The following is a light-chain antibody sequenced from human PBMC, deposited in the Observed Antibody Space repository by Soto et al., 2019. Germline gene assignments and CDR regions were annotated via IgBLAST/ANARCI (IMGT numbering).Light chain of an antibody. Sequence: EIGMTQSPATLSLSPGERATLSCRASQSVNSDLAWYQQKPGQAPRLLIYDASTRAAGVPARFTGSGSETEFTLTISSLQSVDYAVYYCQHYNNWPPYTFGQGTKVDIK. J-gene: IGKJ2*01. CDR2: DAS. CDR3: QHYNNWPPYT. V-gene: IGKV3-15*01. CDR1: QSVNSD.